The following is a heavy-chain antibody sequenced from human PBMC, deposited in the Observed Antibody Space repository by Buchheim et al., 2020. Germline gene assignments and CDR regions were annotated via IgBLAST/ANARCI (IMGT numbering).Heavy chain of an antibody. V-gene: IGHV3-15*01. J-gene: IGHJ6*02. D-gene: IGHD6-6*01. CDR1: GFTFSNAW. CDR2: IKSKTDGGTT. CDR3: TTEEYSSSSDYYYYYGMDV. Sequence: EVQLVESGGGLVKPGGSLRLSCAASGFTFSNAWMSWVRQAPGKGLEWVGRIKSKTDGGTTDYATPVKGRFTISRDDSKNTLYLQMNSLKTEDTAVYYCTTEEYSSSSDYYYYYGMDVWGQGTT.